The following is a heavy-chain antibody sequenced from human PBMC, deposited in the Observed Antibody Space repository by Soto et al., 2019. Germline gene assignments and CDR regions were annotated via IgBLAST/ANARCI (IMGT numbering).Heavy chain of an antibody. CDR3: ARDRYPNYPPDAFDI. D-gene: IGHD4-4*01. Sequence: GGSLRLSCAASGLTLSSNGMHWVRQAPGKGLEWVAFIWYDGSDKYYADSVKGRFAISRDNSKNTLYLQMNSLRAEDTAVYYCARDRYPNYPPDAFDIWGQGTLVTVSS. V-gene: IGHV3-33*01. CDR2: IWYDGSDK. J-gene: IGHJ3*02. CDR1: GLTLSSNG.